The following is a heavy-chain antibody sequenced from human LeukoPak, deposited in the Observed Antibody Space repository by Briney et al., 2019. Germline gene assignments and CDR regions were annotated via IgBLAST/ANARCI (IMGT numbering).Heavy chain of an antibody. CDR2: IDPSDSYT. V-gene: IGHV5-10-1*01. D-gene: IGHD3-10*01. CDR1: EYSFTSNW. Sequence: GESLKISCKGSEYSFTSNWISWVRQMPGKGLEWMGRIDPSDSYTNYSPSFQGHVTISADKSISTAYLQWSSLKASDTAMYYCARILWFGELLPSNIDYWGQGTLVTVSS. CDR3: ARILWFGELLPSNIDY. J-gene: IGHJ4*02.